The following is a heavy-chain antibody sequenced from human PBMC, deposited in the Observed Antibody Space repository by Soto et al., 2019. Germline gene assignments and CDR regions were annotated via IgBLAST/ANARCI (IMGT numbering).Heavy chain of an antibody. J-gene: IGHJ4*02. CDR3: AQTDPAGIAVAGTQEYDY. V-gene: IGHV3-23*01. Sequence: RGSLRLSCAASGFTFSSYAMSWVRQAPGKGLEWVSAISGSGGSTYYADSVKGRFTISRDNSKNTLYLQMNSLRAEDTAVYYCAQTDPAGIAVAGTQEYDYWGQRHLVTVSS. CDR1: GFTFSSYA. D-gene: IGHD6-19*01. CDR2: ISGSGGST.